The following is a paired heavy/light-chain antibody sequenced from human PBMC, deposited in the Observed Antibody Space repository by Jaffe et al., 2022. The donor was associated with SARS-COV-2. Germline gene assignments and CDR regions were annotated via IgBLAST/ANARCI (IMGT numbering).Light chain of an antibody. Sequence: QSALTQPASVSGSPGQSITISCTGTSSDIGSYNLVSWYQQHPGKAPKLIIYEGNERPSGVSNRFSGSKSGNTAYLTISGLQAEDESNYYCCSYARSGTLVFGGGTHLTVL. CDR1: SSDIGSYNL. V-gene: IGLV2-23*01. J-gene: IGLJ3*02. CDR3: CSYARSGTLV. CDR2: EGN.
Heavy chain of an antibody. V-gene: IGHV5-51*01. CDR1: GYNFATYW. CDR3: ARRGFDTSGYYSYFDF. Sequence: EVQLVQSGAEVKKPGESLKISCKVSGYNFATYWIGWVRQMPGKGLEWMAIIYPRDSDTRYSPSFQGQVTISADKSISTAYLQWSGLKASDTAIYYCARRGFDTSGYYSYFDFWGQGTLVTVSS. J-gene: IGHJ4*02. D-gene: IGHD3-22*01. CDR2: IYPRDSDT.